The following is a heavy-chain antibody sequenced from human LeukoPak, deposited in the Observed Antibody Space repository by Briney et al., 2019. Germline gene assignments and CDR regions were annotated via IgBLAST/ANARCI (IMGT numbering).Heavy chain of an antibody. CDR3: AKDYYVRTERPQIDY. J-gene: IGHJ4*02. CDR2: ISYDGSNK. Sequence: QPGRSLRLYCAASGFTFSSYGMHWVRQAPGKGLEWVAVISYDGSNKYYADSVKGRFTISRDNSKNTLYLQMNSLRAEDTAVYYCAKDYYVRTERPQIDYWGQGTLVTVSS. CDR1: GFTFSSYG. V-gene: IGHV3-30*18. D-gene: IGHD3-10*02.